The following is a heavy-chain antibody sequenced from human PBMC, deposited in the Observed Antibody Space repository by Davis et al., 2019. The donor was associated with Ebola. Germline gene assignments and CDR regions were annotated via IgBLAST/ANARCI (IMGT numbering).Heavy chain of an antibody. V-gene: IGHV3-48*02. CDR1: GFVFRNYV. Sequence: PGGSLRLSCAASGFVFRNYVMSWVRRAPGKGLEWVSYISSSSSTIYYADSVKGRFTISRDNAKNSLYLQMNSLRDEDTAVYYCARGGLRYFDWFHGMDVWGKGTTVTVSS. D-gene: IGHD3-9*01. CDR2: ISSSSSTI. CDR3: ARGGLRYFDWFHGMDV. J-gene: IGHJ6*04.